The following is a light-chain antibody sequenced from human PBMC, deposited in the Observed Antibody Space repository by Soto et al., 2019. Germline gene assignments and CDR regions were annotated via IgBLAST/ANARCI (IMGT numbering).Light chain of an antibody. CDR3: QQSDSTRWT. CDR2: GAS. CDR1: QTISSY. V-gene: IGKV1-39*01. J-gene: IGKJ1*01. Sequence: DIQMTQSPSSLSASVGDRVTIACRASQTISSYLNWYQQKPGKAPKLLIYGASSLQSGVPSRFSGSGSGTDFTLTISSLQPEDFATYYCQQSDSTRWTFGQGTKVEIK.